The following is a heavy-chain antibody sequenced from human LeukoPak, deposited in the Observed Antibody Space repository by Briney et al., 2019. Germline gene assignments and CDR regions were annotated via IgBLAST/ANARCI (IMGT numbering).Heavy chain of an antibody. CDR3: ARDRGYTTNSGFDS. CDR2: IYHSGST. V-gene: IGHV4-59*01. J-gene: IGHJ4*02. Sequence: NASETLSLTCTVSGGSISSYYWSWIRQPPGKGLEWIGYIYHSGSTSYNPSLKGRVTISVDTSKNQFSLKLNSVTAADTAVYYCARDRGYTTNSGFDSWGQGTLVTVSS. D-gene: IGHD5-12*01. CDR1: GGSISSYY.